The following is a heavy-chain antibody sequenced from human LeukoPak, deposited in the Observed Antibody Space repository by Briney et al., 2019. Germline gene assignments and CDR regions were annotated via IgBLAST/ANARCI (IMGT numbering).Heavy chain of an antibody. J-gene: IGHJ4*02. D-gene: IGHD5-24*01. Sequence: PSQTLSLTCTVSGGSISSGDYYWSWLRQPPGKGLEWIGYIYYSGSTYYNPSLKRRVTISVDTSKNQFSVKLSSVTAADTAVYYCAAGWLQLNYWGQGTLVTVSS. CDR3: AAGWLQLNY. V-gene: IGHV4-30-4*01. CDR2: IYYSGST. CDR1: GGSISSGDYY.